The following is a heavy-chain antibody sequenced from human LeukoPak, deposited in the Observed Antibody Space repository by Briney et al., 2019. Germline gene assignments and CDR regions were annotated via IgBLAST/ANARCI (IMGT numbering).Heavy chain of an antibody. CDR3: AKDPRFGTGSGYYYDY. CDR1: GFTFSSYG. D-gene: IGHD3-22*01. CDR2: IRFDGINK. V-gene: IGHV3-30*02. J-gene: IGHJ4*02. Sequence: GGSLRLSCAASGFTFSSYGMHWVRQAPGKGLEWVAFIRFDGINKYYADSVKGRFTISRDNSKNTLYLQMNSLRAEDTAVYYCAKDPRFGTGSGYYYDYWGQGTMVTVSS.